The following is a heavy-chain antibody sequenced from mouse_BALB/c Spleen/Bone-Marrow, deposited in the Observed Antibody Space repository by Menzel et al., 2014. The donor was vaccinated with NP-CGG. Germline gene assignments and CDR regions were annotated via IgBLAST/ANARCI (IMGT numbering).Heavy chain of an antibody. CDR3: TREGGLRRGDYYTMDY. Sequence: EVQLQQSGPELVKPGASVKMSCKASGYTFTGYVMHWVKQKPGQGLEWIGYINPYNDGTKYNEKFKGKATLTSDKSSSPAYMELSSLTSEDSAVYYCTREGGLRRGDYYTMDYWGQGTSVAVSS. CDR1: GYTFTGYV. CDR2: INPYNDGT. V-gene: IGHV1-14*01. D-gene: IGHD2-4*01. J-gene: IGHJ4*01.